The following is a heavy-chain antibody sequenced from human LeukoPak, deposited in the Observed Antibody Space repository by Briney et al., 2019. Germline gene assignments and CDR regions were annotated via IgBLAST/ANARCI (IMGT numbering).Heavy chain of an antibody. CDR3: ARDGINTPFDY. D-gene: IGHD1-14*01. CDR1: GGTFSSYA. CDR2: IIPILGIA. Sequence: SVKVSCKASGGTFSSYAISWVRQAPGQGLERMGRIIPILGIANYAQKFQGRVTITADKSTSTAYMELSSLRSEDTAVYYCARDGINTPFDYWGQGTLVTVPS. V-gene: IGHV1-69*04. J-gene: IGHJ4*02.